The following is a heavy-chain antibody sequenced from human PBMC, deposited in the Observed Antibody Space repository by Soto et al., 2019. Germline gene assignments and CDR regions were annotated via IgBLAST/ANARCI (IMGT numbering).Heavy chain of an antibody. V-gene: IGHV3-23*01. J-gene: IGHJ4*02. CDR2: ISDNGGTT. CDR1: GFTFSAYA. CDR3: AKDAHNWNQGYFDY. Sequence: GGSLRLSCAASGFTFSAYAMTWVRQAPGKGLEWVSSISDNGGTTYYADSVKGRFTISRDNSKNTLYLQMNSLRTEDTAIYYCAKDAHNWNQGYFDYWGQGTLVTVSS. D-gene: IGHD1-1*01.